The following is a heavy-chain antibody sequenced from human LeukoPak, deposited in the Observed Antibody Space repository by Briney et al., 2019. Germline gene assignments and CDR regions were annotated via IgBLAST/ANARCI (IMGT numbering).Heavy chain of an antibody. J-gene: IGHJ5*02. D-gene: IGHD1-14*01. CDR1: GYTFTSYG. Sequence: ASVKVSCKASGYTFTSYGISWVRQAPGQGLEWMGWISAYNGNTSYAQKLQGRVTMTTDTSTSTAYMELRSLRSDDTAVYYYARDNRIDAYNPGGWFDPWGQGTLVTVSS. CDR3: ARDNRIDAYNPGGWFDP. CDR2: ISAYNGNT. V-gene: IGHV1-18*01.